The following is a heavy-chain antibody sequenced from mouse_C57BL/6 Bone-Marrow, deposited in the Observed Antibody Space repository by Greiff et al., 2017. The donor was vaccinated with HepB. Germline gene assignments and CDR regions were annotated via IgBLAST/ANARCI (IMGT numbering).Heavy chain of an antibody. CDR2: ISDGGSYT. CDR3: AREDSSGYFAY. V-gene: IGHV5-4*01. J-gene: IGHJ3*01. D-gene: IGHD3-2*02. CDR1: GFTFSSYA. Sequence: DVMLVESGGGLVKPGGSLKLSCAASGFTFSSYAMSWVRQTPEKRLEWVATISDGGSYTYYPDNVKGRFTISRDNAKNNLYLQMSHLKSEDTAMYYCAREDSSGYFAYWGQGTLVTVSA.